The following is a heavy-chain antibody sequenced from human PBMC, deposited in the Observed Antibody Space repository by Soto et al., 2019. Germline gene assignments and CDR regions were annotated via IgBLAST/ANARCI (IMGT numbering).Heavy chain of an antibody. CDR3: ARDTKVAGGFDP. Sequence: SVKVSCKASGGTFSSYAISWVRQAPGQGLEWMGGIIPIFGTANYARKFQGRVTITADESTSTAYMELSSLRSEDTAVYYCARDTKVAGGFDPWGQGTPVTVSS. D-gene: IGHD2-15*01. V-gene: IGHV1-69*13. CDR1: GGTFSSYA. CDR2: IIPIFGTA. J-gene: IGHJ5*02.